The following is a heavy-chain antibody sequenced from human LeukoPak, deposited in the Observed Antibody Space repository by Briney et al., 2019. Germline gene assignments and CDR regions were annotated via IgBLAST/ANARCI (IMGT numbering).Heavy chain of an antibody. CDR2: ISSSSSYI. CDR1: GFTFSSYS. Sequence: PGGSLRLSCAASGFTFSSYSMNWVRQAPGKGLEWVSSISSSSSYIYYADSVKGRFTISRDNAKNSLYLQMNSLRAEDMAVYYCARQAGGYFDYWGQGTLVTVSS. D-gene: IGHD3-10*01. J-gene: IGHJ4*02. CDR3: ARQAGGYFDY. V-gene: IGHV3-21*01.